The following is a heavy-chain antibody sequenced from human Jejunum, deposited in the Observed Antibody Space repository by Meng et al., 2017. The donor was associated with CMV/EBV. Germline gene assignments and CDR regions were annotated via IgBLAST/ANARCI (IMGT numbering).Heavy chain of an antibody. CDR1: TFPCHP. CDR3: ARDVQLYYNHFYGMDV. CDR2: IAWNGLIL. Sequence: TFPCHPIHWVRQAPGKGLEWVSGIAWNGLILGYADSVKGRFKISRENAKNSLYLHMNSLRAEDTALYYCARDVQLYYNHFYGMDVWGQGTTVTVSS. J-gene: IGHJ6*02. D-gene: IGHD3-10*01. V-gene: IGHV3-9*01.